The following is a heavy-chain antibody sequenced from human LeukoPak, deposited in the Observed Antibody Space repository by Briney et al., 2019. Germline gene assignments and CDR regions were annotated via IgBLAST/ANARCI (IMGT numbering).Heavy chain of an antibody. CDR2: ISYDGSNK. D-gene: IGHD2/OR15-2a*01. V-gene: IGHV3-30-3*01. Sequence: GGSLRLSCAASGFTFSGYAMHWVRQAPGKGLEWVAVISYDGSNKYYADSVKGRFTISRDNSKNTLYLQMNSLRAEDTAVYYCAREGQTLGRGQYYFDYWGQGTLVTVSS. CDR3: AREGQTLGRGQYYFDY. J-gene: IGHJ4*02. CDR1: GFTFSGYA.